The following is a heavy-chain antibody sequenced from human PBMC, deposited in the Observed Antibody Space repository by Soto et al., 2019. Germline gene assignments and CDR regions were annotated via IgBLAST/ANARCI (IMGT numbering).Heavy chain of an antibody. Sequence: EVQLVESGGGLVQPGGSLRLSCAASGFTFSGYWVSWVRQAPGKGLEWVANIKQDGSEQFYVDSVKGRFTISIDNAKNSLYLQMNSLRAEDTAVYYCAREAVWGQGTTVTVSS. CDR1: GFTFSGYW. V-gene: IGHV3-7*05. CDR2: IKQDGSEQ. J-gene: IGHJ6*02. CDR3: AREAV.